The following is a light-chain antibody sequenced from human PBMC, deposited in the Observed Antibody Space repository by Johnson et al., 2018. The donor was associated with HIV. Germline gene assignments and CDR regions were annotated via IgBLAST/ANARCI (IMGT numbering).Light chain of an antibody. CDR3: ATWDSSLSAYV. Sequence: QSVLTQPPSVSAAPGQKVTISCSGSSSNIGNNYVSWYQQLPRGAPKLLIYENNKRPSGIPDRFSGSKSGTSATLGITGLQTGDEADYYCATWDSSLSAYVFGPGTKVTIL. J-gene: IGLJ1*01. CDR2: ENN. V-gene: IGLV1-51*02. CDR1: SSNIGNNY.